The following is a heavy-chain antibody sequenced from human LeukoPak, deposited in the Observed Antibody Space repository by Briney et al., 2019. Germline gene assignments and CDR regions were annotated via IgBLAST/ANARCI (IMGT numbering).Heavy chain of an antibody. CDR3: ARDRSGSYLFDY. CDR2: IYDSGST. V-gene: IGHV4-31*03. Sequence: SETLSLTCTVSGGSISRGGYYWSWIRQHPGKGLEWFGYIYDSGSTSYNPSLKSRVTISVDTSKNQFSLKLSSVTAADTAVYYCARDRSGSYLFDYWGQGTLVTVSS. J-gene: IGHJ4*02. D-gene: IGHD1-26*01. CDR1: GGSISRGGYY.